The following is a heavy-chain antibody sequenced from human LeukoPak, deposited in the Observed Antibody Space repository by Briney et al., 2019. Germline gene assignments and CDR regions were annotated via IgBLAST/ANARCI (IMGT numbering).Heavy chain of an antibody. D-gene: IGHD6-19*01. Sequence: PSETLSLTCTVSGGSISSYYWSWIRQPPGKGLEWIGYIYYSGSTNYNPSLKSRVTISVDTSKNQFSLKLSSVTAAVTAVYYCARVSVAVAGADAFDIWGQGTMVTVSS. CDR2: IYYSGST. CDR3: ARVSVAVAGADAFDI. CDR1: GGSISSYY. V-gene: IGHV4-59*01. J-gene: IGHJ3*02.